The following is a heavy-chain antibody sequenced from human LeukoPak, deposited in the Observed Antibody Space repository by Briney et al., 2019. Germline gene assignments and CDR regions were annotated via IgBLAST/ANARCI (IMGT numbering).Heavy chain of an antibody. CDR1: GYTFTSYD. D-gene: IGHD6-13*01. Sequence: ASVKVSCKASGYTFTSYDINWVRQATGQGLEWMGWTNPISGYTGYAQKFQGRVTMTRNTSISTAYMELSSLRPEDTAVYYCARGNRLYSSSWSSLAFDLWGQGTMVTVSS. V-gene: IGHV1-8*01. J-gene: IGHJ3*01. CDR2: TNPISGYT. CDR3: ARGNRLYSSSWSSLAFDL.